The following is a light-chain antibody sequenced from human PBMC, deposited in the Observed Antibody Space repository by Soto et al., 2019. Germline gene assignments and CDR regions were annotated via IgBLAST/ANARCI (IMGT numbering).Light chain of an antibody. Sequence: EIVMTQSPATMSVSPGDRATLSCRASQSINTMLAWYQQKPGQAPRLLMYGASTRATGTPARFSGSGSGTNFNLTISSLQSEEFGVYYCQQYNDWPPWTFGQGTKV. CDR3: QQYNDWPPWT. V-gene: IGKV3-15*01. CDR2: GAS. J-gene: IGKJ1*01. CDR1: QSINTM.